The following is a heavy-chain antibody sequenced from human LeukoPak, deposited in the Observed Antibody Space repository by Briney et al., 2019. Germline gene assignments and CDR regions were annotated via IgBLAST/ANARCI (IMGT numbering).Heavy chain of an antibody. V-gene: IGHV3-53*01. D-gene: IGHD7-27*01. CDR2: IYTGGGT. J-gene: IGHJ4*02. CDR3: AKDGGLWVSAHWGDS. Sequence: GGSLRLSCVASGFTVSSFYMSWVRQAPGKGLEWVSVIYTGGGTFYADSVKGRSTISRDDSKNTLYLQMNSLRAEDTAVYYCAKDGGLWVSAHWGDSWGRGTLVTVSS. CDR1: GFTVSSFY.